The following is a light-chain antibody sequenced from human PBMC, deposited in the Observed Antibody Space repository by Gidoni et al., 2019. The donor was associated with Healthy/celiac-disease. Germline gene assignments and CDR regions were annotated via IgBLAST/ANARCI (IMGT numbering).Light chain of an antibody. J-gene: IGKJ3*01. CDR2: DAS. V-gene: IGKV3-11*01. CDR3: QQRSNWPPLIT. CDR1: QSVSSY. Sequence: EIVLTQSPATLSLSPGERATLSCRASQSVSSYLAWYQQQPGQAPRLLIYDASNRATGIPARFSGSGSGTDFTLTISSLEPEDFAVYYCQQRSNWPPLITFGPGTKVDIK.